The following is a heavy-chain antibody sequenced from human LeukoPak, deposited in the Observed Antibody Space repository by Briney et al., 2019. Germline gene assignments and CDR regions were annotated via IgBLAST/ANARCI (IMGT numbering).Heavy chain of an antibody. V-gene: IGHV4-59*01. D-gene: IGHD6-19*01. J-gene: IGHJ4*02. CDR1: GGSISSYY. CDR3: ARGLRQWLVSPYY. CDR2: IYYSGST. Sequence: TASETLSLTCTVSGGSISSYYWSWIRQPPGKGLEWIGYIYYSGSTNYNPSLKSRVTISVDTSKNQFSLKLSSVTAADTAVYYCARGLRQWLVSPYYWGQGTLVTVSS.